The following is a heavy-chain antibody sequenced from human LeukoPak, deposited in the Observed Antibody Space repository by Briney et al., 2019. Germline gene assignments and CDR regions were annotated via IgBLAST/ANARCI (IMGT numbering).Heavy chain of an antibody. CDR3: ARDVDGSTYGYGY. CDR2: ISGSSSYI. J-gene: IGHJ4*02. V-gene: IGHV3-48*02. D-gene: IGHD5-18*01. Sequence: GGSLRLSCVASGFTFSSYNINWVRQAPGKGLEWVSYISGSSSYIHYADSVKGRFTVSRDNAKNSLYLQMNSLRDEDTAVYYCARDVDGSTYGYGYWGQGTLVTVSS. CDR1: GFTFSSYN.